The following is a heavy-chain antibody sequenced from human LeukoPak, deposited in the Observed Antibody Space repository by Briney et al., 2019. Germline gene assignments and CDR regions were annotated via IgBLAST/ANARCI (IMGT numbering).Heavy chain of an antibody. J-gene: IGHJ4*02. CDR1: GFTFSSYS. CDR3: ARGNAYCSSTSCYYGY. D-gene: IGHD2-2*01. CDR2: ISSSSSYI. V-gene: IGHV3-21*01. Sequence: GGSLRLSCAASGFTFSSYSMNWVRQAPGKGLEWVSSISSSSSYIYYADSVKGRFNISRDKAKNSLYLQMNSLRAEDTAVYYCARGNAYCSSTSCYYGYWGQGTLVTVSS.